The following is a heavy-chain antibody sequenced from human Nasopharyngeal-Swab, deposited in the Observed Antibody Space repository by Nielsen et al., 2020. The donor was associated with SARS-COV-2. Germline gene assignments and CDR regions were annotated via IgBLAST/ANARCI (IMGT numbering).Heavy chain of an antibody. J-gene: IGHJ4*02. CDR3: AREGEYGAYDAPDY. CDR2: IVPALDLP. V-gene: IGHV1-69*10. Sequence: WVRQAPGQGLEWMGGIVPALDLPNYAQKFRGRVTISADRSTTTSYLELSSLRSEDTAIYYCAREGEYGAYDAPDYWGQGTLVTVSS. D-gene: IGHD5-12*01.